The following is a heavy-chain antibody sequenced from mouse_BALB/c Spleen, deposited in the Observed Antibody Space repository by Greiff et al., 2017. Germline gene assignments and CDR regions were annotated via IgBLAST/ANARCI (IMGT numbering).Heavy chain of an antibody. Sequence: EVKLMESGPELVKPGASVKMSCKASGYTFTSYVMHWVKQKPGQGLEWIGYINPYNDGTKYNEKFKGKATLTSDKSSSTAYMELSSLTSEDSAVYYCARTYYDYAWFAYWGQGTLVTVSA. J-gene: IGHJ3*01. CDR2: INPYNDGT. CDR1: GYTFTSYV. D-gene: IGHD2-4*01. CDR3: ARTYYDYAWFAY. V-gene: IGHV1-14*01.